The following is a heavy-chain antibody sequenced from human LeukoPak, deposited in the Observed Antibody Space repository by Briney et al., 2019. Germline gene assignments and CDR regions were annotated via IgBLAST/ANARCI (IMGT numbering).Heavy chain of an antibody. CDR2: IYYSGNT. D-gene: IGHD4-17*01. J-gene: IGHJ4*02. V-gene: IGHV4-61*01. Sequence: SETLSLTCTVSGGSVSSGSYYWSWIRQPPGKRLEWIAYIYYSGNTNYNPSLKSRVTISVDTSKNQFSLKLTSVTAADTAVYYCARVVTTGSYFDYWGQGTLVTVSS. CDR1: GGSVSSGSYY. CDR3: ARVVTTGSYFDY.